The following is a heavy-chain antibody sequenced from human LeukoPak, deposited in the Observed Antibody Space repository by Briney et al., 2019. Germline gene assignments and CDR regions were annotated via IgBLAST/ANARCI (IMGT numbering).Heavy chain of an antibody. CDR1: GFTFSSYG. Sequence: PGGSLRLSCAASGFTFSSYGMHWVRQAPGKGLEWVAVIWYDGSNKYYADSVKGRFTISRDNAKNSLYLQMNSLRAEDTALYYCAKGDHYYDSSGIDYWGQGTLVTVSS. CDR3: AKGDHYYDSSGIDY. CDR2: IWYDGSNK. D-gene: IGHD3-22*01. V-gene: IGHV3-33*03. J-gene: IGHJ4*02.